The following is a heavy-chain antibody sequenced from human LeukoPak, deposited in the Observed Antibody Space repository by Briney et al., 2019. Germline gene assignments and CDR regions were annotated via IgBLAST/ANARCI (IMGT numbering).Heavy chain of an antibody. CDR3: ARVLAGRCNGSPCYPVFDF. D-gene: IGHD2-15*01. V-gene: IGHV3-7*01. CDR2: IKQDGSDE. J-gene: IGHJ4*02. CDR1: QFTFNTHW. Sequence: GESLRLSCVGSQFTFNTHWMSWVRQAPGKGLELVANIKQDGSDEYYVDSVKGRFTISRENAKNSLFLQMNSLRVDDTAVYYCARVLAGRCNGSPCYPVFDFSGQGTLVTVSS.